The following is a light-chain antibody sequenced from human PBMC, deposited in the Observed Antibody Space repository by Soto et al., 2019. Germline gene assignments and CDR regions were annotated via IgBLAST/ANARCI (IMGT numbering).Light chain of an antibody. V-gene: IGKV4-1*01. J-gene: IGKJ4*01. CDR1: QSVLYSSNNKNY. CDR3: QHYYSTPLT. Sequence: DIVMTQSPDSLAVSLGERATINCKSSQSVLYSSNNKNYLAWYQQKPGQPPKLLIYWASTRESGVPDRFSGSGSGTDFTLTISSLQAEDVAVYFCQHYYSTPLTFGGGTEVEIK. CDR2: WAS.